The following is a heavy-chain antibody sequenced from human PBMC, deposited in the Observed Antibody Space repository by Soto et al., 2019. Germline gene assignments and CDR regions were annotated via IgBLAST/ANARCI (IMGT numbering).Heavy chain of an antibody. D-gene: IGHD1-7*01. J-gene: IGHJ4*02. CDR3: ARDNRLELRFDY. CDR1: GGTFSSYA. V-gene: IGHV1-69*13. CDR2: IIPIFGTA. Sequence: ASVKVSCKASGGTFSSYAISWVRQAPGQGLEWMGGIIPIFGTANYAQKFQGRVTITADESTSTAYMELSSLRSEDTAVYYCARDNRLELRFDYWGQGTLVTVSS.